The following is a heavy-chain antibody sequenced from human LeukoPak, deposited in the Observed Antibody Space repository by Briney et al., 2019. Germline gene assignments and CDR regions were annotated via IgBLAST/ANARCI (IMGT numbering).Heavy chain of an antibody. J-gene: IGHJ1*01. Sequence: ASVKVSCKASGYSFTGHYMHWVRQAPGQGLEWMGWINPKSGGTNYAQKFQGRVTMTRDMSTSTVYMELSSLRSEDTAVYYCARESTTERGILFQHWGQGTLVTVSS. V-gene: IGHV1-2*02. D-gene: IGHD6-13*01. CDR3: ARESTTERGILFQH. CDR1: GYSFTGHY. CDR2: INPKSGGT.